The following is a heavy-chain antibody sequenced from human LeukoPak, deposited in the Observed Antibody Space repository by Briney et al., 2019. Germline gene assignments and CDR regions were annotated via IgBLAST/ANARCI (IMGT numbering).Heavy chain of an antibody. CDR2: INEDGSEK. D-gene: IGHD7-27*01. Sequence: GGSLRLSCVTSGFGFRSYWMGWVRQAPGKGLEWVANINEDGSEKYYVDSVKGRFTISRDNAKNSASLQMNSLRGEDTAVYYCTRLADHTGDHWGQGTLVTVSS. CDR1: GFGFRSYW. V-gene: IGHV3-7*01. CDR3: TRLADHTGDH. J-gene: IGHJ4*02.